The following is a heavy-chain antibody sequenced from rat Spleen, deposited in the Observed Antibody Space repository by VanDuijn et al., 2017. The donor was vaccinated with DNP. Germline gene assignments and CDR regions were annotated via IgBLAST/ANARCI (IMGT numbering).Heavy chain of an antibody. Sequence: EVQLVESGGGLVQPGRSLKLSCAASGFTFSDHNMAWVRQAPKKGLEWVATINYDGSNTYYRDSVKGRFTISSDNAQSTLYLQMDSLRSEDTATYYCARHRTIMPYYYAREAWGQGASVTVSS. J-gene: IGHJ4*01. D-gene: IGHD1-12*01. CDR3: ARHRTIMPYYYAREA. CDR2: INYDGSNT. CDR1: GFTFSDHN. V-gene: IGHV5-7*01.